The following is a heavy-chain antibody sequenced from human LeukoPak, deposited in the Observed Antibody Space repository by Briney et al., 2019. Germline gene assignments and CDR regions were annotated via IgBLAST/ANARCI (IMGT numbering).Heavy chain of an antibody. V-gene: IGHV3-7*01. D-gene: IGHD2-15*01. CDR2: MKLDGSEE. CDR3: ARWARYCSSGSCYSWFDP. J-gene: IGHJ5*02. CDR1: GFTFRSYW. Sequence: GGSLRLSCAASGFTFRSYWMSWVRQAPGKGLEWVANMKLDGSEEYYVDSVKGRFTISSDNAKNSLYLQMNSLRVDDTAVYYCARWARYCSSGSCYSWFDPWGQGTQVTVSS.